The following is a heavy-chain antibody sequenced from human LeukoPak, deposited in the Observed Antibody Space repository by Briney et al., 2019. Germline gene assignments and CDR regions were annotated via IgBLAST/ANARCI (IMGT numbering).Heavy chain of an antibody. J-gene: IGHJ4*02. CDR1: GFTFSSCG. D-gene: IGHD3-16*02. Sequence: PGGSLTLSCAASGFTFSSCGMHRVRQAPGKGLEWVAVIWYDGSNKYYADSVKGRFTISRDNSKNTLYLQMNSLRAEDTAVYYCARDRRLRLGELSLFYWGQGTLATVSS. CDR3: ARDRRLRLGELSLFY. CDR2: IWYDGSNK. V-gene: IGHV3-33*01.